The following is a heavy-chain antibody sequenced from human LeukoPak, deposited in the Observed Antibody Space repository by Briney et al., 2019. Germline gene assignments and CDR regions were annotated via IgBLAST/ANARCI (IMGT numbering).Heavy chain of an antibody. Sequence: SETLSLTCAVYGGTFSGYYWSWIRQPPGKGLEWSAEINHSGSNNYNPSIKSRVTISVDTSKNQFSLKLSSVTAADTAVDYCARLAGSGSFFWHYFDYWGQGTLVTVSS. CDR2: INHSGSN. CDR1: GGTFSGYY. CDR3: ARLAGSGSFFWHYFDY. J-gene: IGHJ4*02. D-gene: IGHD3-10*01. V-gene: IGHV4-34*01.